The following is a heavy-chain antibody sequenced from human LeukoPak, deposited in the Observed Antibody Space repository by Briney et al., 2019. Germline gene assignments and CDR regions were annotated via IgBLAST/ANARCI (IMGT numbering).Heavy chain of an antibody. D-gene: IGHD6-13*01. CDR1: GLTFSGYS. Sequence: GGSLRLSRAASGLTFSGYSITWVRQAPGKGLEWVSSINSGGHYIYYADSLKGRFTISRDNAKNSLYLQMNNLRAEDTAVYYCARGYSSTWATLYWGQATLVTVSS. CDR3: ARGYSSTWATLY. CDR2: INSGGHYI. J-gene: IGHJ4*02. V-gene: IGHV3-21*01.